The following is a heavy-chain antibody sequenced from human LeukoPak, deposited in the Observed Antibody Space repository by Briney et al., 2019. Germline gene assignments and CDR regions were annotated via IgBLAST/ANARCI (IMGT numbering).Heavy chain of an antibody. CDR1: GYTFTSYG. J-gene: IGHJ3*02. Sequence: ASVKVSCKASGYTFTSYGISWVRQAPGQRLEWMGWINAGNGNTKYSQKFQGRVTITRDTSASTAYMELSSLRSEGTAVYYCARDRIAVAGTPFDAFDIWGQGTMVTVSS. D-gene: IGHD6-19*01. V-gene: IGHV1-3*01. CDR2: INAGNGNT. CDR3: ARDRIAVAGTPFDAFDI.